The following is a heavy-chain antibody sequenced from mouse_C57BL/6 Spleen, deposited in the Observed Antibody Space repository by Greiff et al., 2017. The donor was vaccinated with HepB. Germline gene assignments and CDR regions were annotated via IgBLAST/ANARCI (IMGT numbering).Heavy chain of an antibody. V-gene: IGHV1-76*01. J-gene: IGHJ1*03. Sequence: QVQLKESGAELVRPGASVKLSCKASGYTFTDYYINWVKQRPGQGLEWIARIYPGSGNTYYNEKFKGKATLTAEKSSSTAYMQLSSLTSEDSAVYFCARVGDHWYFDVWGTGTTVTVSS. CDR2: IYPGSGNT. CDR1: GYTFTDYY. CDR3: ARVGDHWYFDV.